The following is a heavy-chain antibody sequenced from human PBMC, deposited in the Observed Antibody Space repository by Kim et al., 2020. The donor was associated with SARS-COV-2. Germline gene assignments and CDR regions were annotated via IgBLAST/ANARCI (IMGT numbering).Heavy chain of an antibody. Sequence: GGSLRLSCAASGFTVSSNYMSWVRQAPGKGLEWVSVIYSGGSTYYADSVKGRFTISRDNSKNTLYLQMNSLRAEDTAVFYCARDYEPYCSSTSCYYYYY. D-gene: IGHD2-2*01. CDR1: GFTVSSNY. CDR3: ARDYEPYCSSTSCYYYYY. V-gene: IGHV3-66*01. CDR2: IYSGGST. J-gene: IGHJ6*03.